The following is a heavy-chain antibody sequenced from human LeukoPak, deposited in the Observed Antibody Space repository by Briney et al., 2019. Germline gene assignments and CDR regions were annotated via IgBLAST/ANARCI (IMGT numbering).Heavy chain of an antibody. CDR1: GFTFSSYA. CDR3: AKGYYDYVWGSYYFDY. J-gene: IGHJ4*02. D-gene: IGHD3-16*01. Sequence: GGSLRLSCAASGFTFSSYAMSWVRQAPGKGLEWVSAISGSGGSTYYADSVKGRFTISRDNSRDTLYLQMNSLRAEDTAVYYCAKGYYDYVWGSYYFDYXGQGTLVTVS. CDR2: ISGSGGST. V-gene: IGHV3-23*01.